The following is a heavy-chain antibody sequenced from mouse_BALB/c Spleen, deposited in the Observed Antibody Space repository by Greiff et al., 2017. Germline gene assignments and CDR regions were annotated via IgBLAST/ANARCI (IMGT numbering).Heavy chain of an antibody. CDR3: GRSPYYYGSSPIPMDY. Sequence: VRLQQSGPELVKPGASVKISCKASGYSFTGYFMNWVKQSHGKSLEWIGRINPYNGDTFYNQKFKGKATLTVDKSSSTAHMELLSLTSEDSAVYYCGRSPYYYGSSPIPMDYWGQGTSVTVSS. V-gene: IGHV1-37*01. CDR2: INPYNGDT. D-gene: IGHD1-1*01. CDR1: GYSFTGYF. J-gene: IGHJ4*01.